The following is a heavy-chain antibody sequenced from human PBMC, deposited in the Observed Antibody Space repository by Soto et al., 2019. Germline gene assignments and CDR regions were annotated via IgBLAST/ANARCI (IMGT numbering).Heavy chain of an antibody. D-gene: IGHD5-18*01. CDR2: IKSKTDGGTT. V-gene: IGHV3-15*07. CDR3: TVSGYSYGYEGPNYYYGMDV. J-gene: IGHJ6*02. CDR1: GFTFSNAW. Sequence: PGGSLRLSCAASGFTFSNAWMNWVRQAPGKGLEWVGRIKSKTDGGTTDYAAPVKGRFTISRDDSKNTLYLQMNSLKTEDTAVYYCTVSGYSYGYEGPNYYYGMDVWGQGTTVTVSS.